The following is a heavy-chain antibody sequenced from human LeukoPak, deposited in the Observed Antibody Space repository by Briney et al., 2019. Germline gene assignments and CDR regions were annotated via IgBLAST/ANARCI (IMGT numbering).Heavy chain of an antibody. D-gene: IGHD6-13*01. V-gene: IGHV4-39*07. CDR2: IYKTGST. Sequence: PSETLSLTCTVSGGSISSTTYYWAWIRQPPGKGLEWIGSIYKTGSTNYSPSLKSRVTISVDTSKNQFSLKLSSVTAADTAVYYCARLAAAGKRVIYYYYYMDVWGKGTTVTISS. CDR3: ARLAAAGKRVIYYYYYMDV. J-gene: IGHJ6*03. CDR1: GGSISSTTYY.